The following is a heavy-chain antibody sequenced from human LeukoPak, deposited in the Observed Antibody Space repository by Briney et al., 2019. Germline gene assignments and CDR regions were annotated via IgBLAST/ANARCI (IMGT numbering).Heavy chain of an antibody. Sequence: PSQTLSLTCTVSGGSITRGTSYWSWVRQPGGKTLEWIGRIYYSGSTNYNPSLGSRVTISVDTSKNQFFLKLNPVTAADTAVYYCARDRVGSGWPRPWYFEFWGQGTLITVSS. CDR3: ARDRVGSGWPRPWYFEF. CDR2: IYYSGST. D-gene: IGHD6-19*01. J-gene: IGHJ4*02. V-gene: IGHV4-61*02. CDR1: GGSITRGTSY.